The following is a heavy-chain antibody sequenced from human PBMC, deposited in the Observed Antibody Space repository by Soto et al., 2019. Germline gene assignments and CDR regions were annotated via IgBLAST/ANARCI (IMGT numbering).Heavy chain of an antibody. J-gene: IGHJ5*02. CDR2: FSGGSGAI. CDR1: GFSLGPYG. D-gene: IGHD1-1*01. Sequence: QLLQSGGGLVQPGGSLRLSCVVSGFSLGPYGVTWVRQTPEKGLEWVTGFSGGSGAIFYADSVRGRFTISRDSSTAYLQMHNLRPEDTAVYFCARWNGFGASWGPGSLVTVSS. CDR3: ARWNGFGAS. V-gene: IGHV3-23*01.